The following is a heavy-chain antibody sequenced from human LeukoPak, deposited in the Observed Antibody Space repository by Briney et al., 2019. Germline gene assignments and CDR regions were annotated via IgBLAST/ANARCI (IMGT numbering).Heavy chain of an antibody. CDR2: INPRDDTT. CDR3: ARDRYRYCSSTSCSNNWFDP. Sequence: GASVKVSCKASGYSFTTHYVHWVRQAPGQGLEWMGIINPRDDTTYYAQNLKGRVTMTRDTSTSTVYMELSSLRFEDTAVYYCARDRYRYCSSTSCSNNWFDPWGQGTLVTVSS. V-gene: IGHV1-46*01. J-gene: IGHJ5*02. CDR1: GYSFTTHY. D-gene: IGHD2-2*01.